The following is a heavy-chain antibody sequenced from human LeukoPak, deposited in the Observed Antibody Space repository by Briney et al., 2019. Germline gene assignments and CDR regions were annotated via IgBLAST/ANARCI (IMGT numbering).Heavy chain of an antibody. D-gene: IGHD5-12*01. CDR3: ARDYKRPSSGYDFPIDAFDI. CDR1: GYTFTGYY. CDR2: INPHSGDT. V-gene: IGHV1-2*02. J-gene: IGHJ3*02. Sequence: ASVKVSCKASGYTFTGYYMHWVGQAPGQGLEWMGWINPHSGDTDYAQKFQGRFTMSRDTSVSTAYMEMSRLRSDDAAVYYCARDYKRPSSGYDFPIDAFDIWGQGTMVTVSS.